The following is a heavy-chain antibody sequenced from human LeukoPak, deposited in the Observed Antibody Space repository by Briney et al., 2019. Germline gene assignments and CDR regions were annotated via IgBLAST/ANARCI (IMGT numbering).Heavy chain of an antibody. CDR1: GYTFSCYA. CDR2: ISSRSSYI. CDR3: ARDSLRVVVVAATTARDAFDI. D-gene: IGHD2-15*01. Sequence: GGSVRLSCAASGYTFSCYAMSWVRQAPGKGLEWVSSISSRSSYIYYADSVKGRFTISRDNAKNSLYLQMNSLRAEDTAVYYCARDSLRVVVVAATTARDAFDIWGQGTMVPVSS. J-gene: IGHJ3*02. V-gene: IGHV3-21*01.